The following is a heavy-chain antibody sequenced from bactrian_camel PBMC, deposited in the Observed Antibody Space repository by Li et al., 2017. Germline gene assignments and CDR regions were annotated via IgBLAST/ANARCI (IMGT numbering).Heavy chain of an antibody. D-gene: IGHD4*01. CDR3: AAPKGPQRLWGEYYV. CDR2: INGDGTNT. CDR1: GFTFTTNY. Sequence: HVQLVESGGGLVQPGRSLRLSCATSGFTFTTNYMNWVRQAPGKGLEWVSSINGDGTNTVYLDSVKGRFTISRDNAKNTVYLQMNSLKSEDTALYYCAAPKGPQRLWGEYYVWGQGTQVTVS. J-gene: IGHJ4*01. V-gene: IGHV3-2*01.